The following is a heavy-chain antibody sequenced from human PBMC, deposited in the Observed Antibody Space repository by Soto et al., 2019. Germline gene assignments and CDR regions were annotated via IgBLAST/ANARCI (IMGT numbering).Heavy chain of an antibody. Sequence: QVQLQESGPGLVKPSETLSLTCSVSGGSLNSYYWCWIRQPPGKGLEWIGYIYYSGNTNYNPSLKSRVTISVDTSKNQFSLRLTSVTAADTAVYYCARRVLPATGVSYFDYWGQGTLVIVSS. V-gene: IGHV4-59*08. J-gene: IGHJ4*02. CDR3: ARRVLPATGVSYFDY. CDR1: GGSLNSYY. D-gene: IGHD2-2*01. CDR2: IYYSGNT.